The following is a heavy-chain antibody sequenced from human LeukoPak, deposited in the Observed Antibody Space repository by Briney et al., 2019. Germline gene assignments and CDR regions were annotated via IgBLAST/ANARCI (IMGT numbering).Heavy chain of an antibody. CDR2: LSGIGGNT. CDR3: AKKTGYSSGWYWDY. V-gene: IGHV3-23*01. J-gene: IGHJ4*02. Sequence: GGSLRLSCAASGFTFSTYAMSWVRQAPGKGLEWVSALSGIGGNTYYTDSVKGRFTISRDNSKNTLYLQMNSLRAEDTGVYYCAKKTGYSSGWYWDYWGQGTLVTVSS. D-gene: IGHD6-19*01. CDR1: GFTFSTYA.